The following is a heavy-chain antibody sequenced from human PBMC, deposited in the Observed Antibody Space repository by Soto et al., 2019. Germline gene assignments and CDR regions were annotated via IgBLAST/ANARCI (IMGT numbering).Heavy chain of an antibody. CDR1: GFTFSSYS. CDR3: ARDRQDIVISGRSDYYGMDV. V-gene: IGHV3-21*01. CDR2: ISSSSSYI. Sequence: EVQLVESGGGLVKPGGSLRLSCAASGFTFSSYSMNWVRQAPGKGLEWVSSISSSSSYIYYADSVKGRFTISRDNAKNSLYLQMNSLRAEDTAVYYCARDRQDIVISGRSDYYGMDVWGQGTTVTVSS. J-gene: IGHJ6*02. D-gene: IGHD2-15*01.